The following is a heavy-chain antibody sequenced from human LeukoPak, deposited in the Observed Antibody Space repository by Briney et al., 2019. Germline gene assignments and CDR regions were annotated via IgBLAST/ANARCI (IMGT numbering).Heavy chain of an antibody. J-gene: IGHJ4*02. CDR1: GYTFTGYY. CDR3: ARSGNIVGVVIPYYFDY. CDR2: INPNRGCT. Sequence: ASVRVSCKASGYTFTGYYIHWLRQAPGQGLEWMGWINPNRGCTNYAQKFQGRVTMTRDTSISTAYMELSRLRSDDTAVYYCARSGNIVGVVIPYYFDYWGQGTLVTVSS. D-gene: IGHD3-3*02. V-gene: IGHV1-2*02.